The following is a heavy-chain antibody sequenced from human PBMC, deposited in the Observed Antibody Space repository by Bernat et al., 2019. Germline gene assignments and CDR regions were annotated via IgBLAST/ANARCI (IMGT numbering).Heavy chain of an antibody. CDR3: ARGARDIAAPHHDAFDI. CDR2: ISSSGSTI. J-gene: IGHJ3*02. V-gene: IGHV3-48*03. Sequence: EVQLVESGGGLVQPGGSLRLSCAASGFTFSSYEMNWVRQAPGKGLEWVSYISSSGSTIYYADSVKGRFNISRDNAKNSLYLQMNSLRAEDTAVYYCARGARDIAAPHHDAFDIWGQGTMVTVSS. CDR1: GFTFSSYE. D-gene: IGHD6-6*01.